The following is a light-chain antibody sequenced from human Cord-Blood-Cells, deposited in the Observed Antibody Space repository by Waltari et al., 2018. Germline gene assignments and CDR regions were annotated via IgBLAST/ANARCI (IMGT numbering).Light chain of an antibody. Sequence: QSALTQPPPASGSPGQSVTISCTGTSSDVGCYNYVPWYQQHPGKAPKLMIFEVSKRPSGVPDRFSGSKSGNTASLTVSGLQAEDEADYYCSSYAGSNNYVFGTGTKVTVL. CDR1: SSDVGCYNY. V-gene: IGLV2-8*01. CDR2: EVS. J-gene: IGLJ1*01. CDR3: SSYAGSNNYV.